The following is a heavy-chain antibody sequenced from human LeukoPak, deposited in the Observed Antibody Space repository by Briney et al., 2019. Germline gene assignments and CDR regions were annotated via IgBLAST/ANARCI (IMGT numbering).Heavy chain of an antibody. Sequence: SVKVSCKASGGTFSSYAISWVRQAPGQGLEWMGGIIPIFGTANYAQKFQGRVTITTDESTSTAYMELSSLRSDDTAVYYCARTRDSSFGAWYYFDYWGQGTLVTVSS. V-gene: IGHV1-69*05. CDR1: GGTFSSYA. D-gene: IGHD3-22*01. CDR3: ARTRDSSFGAWYYFDY. J-gene: IGHJ4*02. CDR2: IIPIFGTA.